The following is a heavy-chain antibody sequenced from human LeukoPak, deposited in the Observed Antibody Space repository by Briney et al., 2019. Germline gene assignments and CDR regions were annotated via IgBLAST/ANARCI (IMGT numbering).Heavy chain of an antibody. CDR3: TRSGGNFILD. J-gene: IGHJ4*02. CDR2: IKEDGSEI. Sequence: PGGSLRLSCAASGFTLSFYWMSWVRQAPGKGLEWVANIKEDGSEIYYVDSVKGRFTISRDNAKNSLYLQMNSLRDEETAVYYCTRSGGNFILDWGQGTLVTVSS. CDR1: GFTLSFYW. D-gene: IGHD4-23*01. V-gene: IGHV3-7*04.